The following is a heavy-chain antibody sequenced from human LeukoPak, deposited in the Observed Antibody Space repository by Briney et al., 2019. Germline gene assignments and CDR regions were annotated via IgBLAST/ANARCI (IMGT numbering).Heavy chain of an antibody. CDR2: IYYSGST. J-gene: IGHJ4*02. V-gene: IGHV4-31*03. CDR3: ARAYYYGSGSYGLDY. CDR1: GGSISSGGYY. Sequence: SETLSPTCTVSGGSISSGGYYWSWIRQHPGKGLEWIGYIYYSGSTYYNPSLKSRVTISVDTSKNQFSLKLSSVTAADTAVYYCARAYYYGSGSYGLDYWGQGTRVTVSS. D-gene: IGHD3-10*01.